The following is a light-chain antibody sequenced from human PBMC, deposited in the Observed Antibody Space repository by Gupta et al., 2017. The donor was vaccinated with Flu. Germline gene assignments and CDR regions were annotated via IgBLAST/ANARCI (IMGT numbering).Light chain of an antibody. CDR3: QSYDSSLSGPPVV. Sequence: QSVLAPPPSVFWAPGQRVPISCTGSSSNIGAGYHVHWYQQLPGTAPKLLIYVNSNRPSGVPDRFSRSASGTSASLAITGLRAEDEGDYYCQSYDSSLSGPPVVVGGGTKLTVV. CDR1: SSNIGAGYH. J-gene: IGLJ2*01. CDR2: VNS. V-gene: IGLV1-40*01.